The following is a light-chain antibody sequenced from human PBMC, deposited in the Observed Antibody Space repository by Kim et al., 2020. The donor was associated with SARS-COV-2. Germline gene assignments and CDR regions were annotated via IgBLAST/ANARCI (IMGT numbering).Light chain of an antibody. CDR1: QGISSA. V-gene: IGKV1-13*02. J-gene: IGKJ4*01. CDR2: DAS. CDR3: QKFNSDTLT. Sequence: AIQLTQSPSSLSASVGDRVTITCRASQGISSALAWYQQKPGKAPNLLIYDASSLESGVPSRFSGSGSGTDFTLTISSLQPEDFATYNCQKFNSDTLTFGGGTKGGSK.